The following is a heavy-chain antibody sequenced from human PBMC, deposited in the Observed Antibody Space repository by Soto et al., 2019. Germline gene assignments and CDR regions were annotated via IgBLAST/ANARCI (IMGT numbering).Heavy chain of an antibody. CDR1: GFTFSSYG. Sequence: QVQLVESGGGVVQPGRSLRLSCEASGFTFSSYGMHWVRQAPGKGLEWVAVISYDGSNKYYADSVKGRFTISRDNSKNTLYLQMNSLRAEDTAVYYCAKDGQIAVAEHWGQGTLVTVSS. J-gene: IGHJ1*01. V-gene: IGHV3-30*18. CDR2: ISYDGSNK. D-gene: IGHD6-19*01. CDR3: AKDGQIAVAEH.